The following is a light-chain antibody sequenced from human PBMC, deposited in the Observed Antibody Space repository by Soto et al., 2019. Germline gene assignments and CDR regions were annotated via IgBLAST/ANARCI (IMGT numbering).Light chain of an antibody. CDR2: GVS. Sequence: EIVLTQSPGTLSLSPGERATLSCRASQSVSSNYLAWFQQRPGQPPRLIIYGVSTRATGTPDRFSASGSGTDFTLTINRLEREDFAMYYCQQYGGSPWTFGQGTKLEIK. V-gene: IGKV3-20*01. CDR3: QQYGGSPWT. J-gene: IGKJ1*01. CDR1: QSVSSNY.